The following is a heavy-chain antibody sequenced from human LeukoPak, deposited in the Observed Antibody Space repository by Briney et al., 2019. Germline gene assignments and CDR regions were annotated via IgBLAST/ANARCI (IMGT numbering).Heavy chain of an antibody. CDR2: INPNNGGT. CDR1: GYTFTGYY. D-gene: IGHD3-22*01. V-gene: IGHV1-2*02. Sequence: ASVKVSCKASGYTFTGYYMHWVRQAPGQGLEWMGWINPNNGGTNYAQKFQGRVTMTRDTSISTAYMELSRLRSDDTAVYYCARENYDSSGYSAAVDYWGQGTLVTVSS. CDR3: ARENYDSSGYSAAVDY. J-gene: IGHJ4*02.